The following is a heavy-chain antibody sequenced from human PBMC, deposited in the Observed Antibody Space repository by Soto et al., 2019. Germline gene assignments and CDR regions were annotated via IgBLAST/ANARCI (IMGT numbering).Heavy chain of an antibody. CDR3: ASMGIQLWFAYYYYGLDV. V-gene: IGHV3-53*01. D-gene: IGHD5-18*01. CDR1: GFTVSSNY. CDR2: IYSGGST. Sequence: GGSLRLSCAASGFTVSSNYMSWVRQAPGKGLEWVSVIYSGGSTYYADSVKGRFTISRDNSKNTLFLQMNSLRAEDTAVYYCASMGIQLWFAYYYYGLDVWGQGTPVTVYS. J-gene: IGHJ6*02.